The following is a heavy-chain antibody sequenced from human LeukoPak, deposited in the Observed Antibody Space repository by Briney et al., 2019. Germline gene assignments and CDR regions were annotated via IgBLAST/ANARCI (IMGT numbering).Heavy chain of an antibody. Sequence: GGSLRLSCAASGFTFSSYWMHWVRQAPGKGLVWVSRIHSDGTTATYADSVKGRFTISRDNTKSTLYLQMNSLRAEDTAIYYCARDETATGKLFQHWGQGTLVTVSS. V-gene: IGHV3-74*01. CDR3: ARDETATGKLFQH. J-gene: IGHJ1*01. CDR2: IHSDGTTA. D-gene: IGHD3-9*01. CDR1: GFTFSSYW.